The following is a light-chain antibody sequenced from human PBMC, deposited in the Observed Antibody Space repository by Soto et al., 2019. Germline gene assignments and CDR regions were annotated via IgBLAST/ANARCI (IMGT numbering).Light chain of an antibody. CDR3: QQYGSSPPFT. CDR1: QSVSSRY. J-gene: IGKJ2*01. V-gene: IGKV3-20*01. CDR2: GAS. Sequence: EIVLTQSPGTLSLSPGERATLSCRASQSVSSRYLAWYQQKPGQAPRLLIYGASNRATGIPVRFSGSGSGTDFTLTISRLEPEDFAVYFCQQYGSSPPFTFGQGTKVDIK.